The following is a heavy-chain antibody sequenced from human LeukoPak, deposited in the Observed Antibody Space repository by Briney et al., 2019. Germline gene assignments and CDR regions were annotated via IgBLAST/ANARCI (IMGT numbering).Heavy chain of an antibody. V-gene: IGHV3-48*03. D-gene: IGHD6-19*01. Sequence: GGSLRLSCAASGFTFSSYEMNWVRQAPGKGLEWVSYISTSGNTIYYADSVKGRFTISRGNAKNSLYLQMNSLRAEDTAVYYCARDLVAVAHLDYWGQGTLVTVSS. CDR1: GFTFSSYE. CDR3: ARDLVAVAHLDY. J-gene: IGHJ4*02. CDR2: ISTSGNTI.